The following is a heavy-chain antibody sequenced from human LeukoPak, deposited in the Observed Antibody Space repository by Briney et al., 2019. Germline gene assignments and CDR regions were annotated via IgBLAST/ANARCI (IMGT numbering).Heavy chain of an antibody. J-gene: IGHJ4*02. Sequence: SQTLSLTCAVSGGSISSGGYSWSWIRQPPGKGLEWIGYIYHSGSTYYNPSLKSRVTISVDTSKNQFSLKLNSVTAADTAVYYCASYDSSGLDYWGQGTLVTVSS. V-gene: IGHV4-30-2*01. CDR2: IYHSGST. CDR1: GGSISSGGYS. CDR3: ASYDSSGLDY. D-gene: IGHD3-22*01.